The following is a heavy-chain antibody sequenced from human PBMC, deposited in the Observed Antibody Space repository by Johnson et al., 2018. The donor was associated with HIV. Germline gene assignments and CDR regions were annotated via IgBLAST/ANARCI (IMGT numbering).Heavy chain of an antibody. J-gene: IGHJ3*02. V-gene: IGHV3-23*04. CDR1: GFTFSSYA. Sequence: VQLVESGGGLVQPGGSLRLSCAASGFTFSSYAMSWVRQAPGKGLEWVSAISGRGGSTYYTDSVKGRFPTSRDNSKNTLYLQMNSLRAEDTAVYYCARAPYSSSWYRDAFDIWGQGTMVTVSS. CDR3: ARAPYSSSWYRDAFDI. CDR2: ISGRGGST. D-gene: IGHD6-13*01.